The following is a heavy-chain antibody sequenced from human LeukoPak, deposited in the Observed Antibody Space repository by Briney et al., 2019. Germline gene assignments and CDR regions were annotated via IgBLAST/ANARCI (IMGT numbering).Heavy chain of an antibody. CDR3: ARDGGNTPEYYFDY. CDR2: IYSGGST. D-gene: IGHD1-14*01. V-gene: IGHV3-53*01. Sequence: WGSLRLSCAASGFTVSSNYMSWVRQAPGKGLEWVSVIYSGGSTYYADSVKGRFTISRDNSKNTLYLQMNSLRAEDTAVYYCARDGGNTPEYYFDYWGQGTLVTVSS. J-gene: IGHJ4*02. CDR1: GFTVSSNY.